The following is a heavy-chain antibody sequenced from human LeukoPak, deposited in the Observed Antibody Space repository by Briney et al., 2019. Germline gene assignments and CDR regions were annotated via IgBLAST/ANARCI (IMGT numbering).Heavy chain of an antibody. D-gene: IGHD3-10*01. V-gene: IGHV4-59*01. CDR1: GGSISSYY. CDR3: ARQLRRYYMDV. J-gene: IGHJ6*03. CDR2: IYYSGST. Sequence: SETLSLTCTVSGGSISSYYWSWIRQPPGKGLGWIGYIYYSGSTNYNPSLKSRVTISVDTSKNQFSLKLSSVTAADTAVYYCARQLRRYYMDVWGKGTTVTVSS.